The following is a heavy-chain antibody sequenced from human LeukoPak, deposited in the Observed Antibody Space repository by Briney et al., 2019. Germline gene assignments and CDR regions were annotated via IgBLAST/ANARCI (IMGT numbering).Heavy chain of an antibody. CDR1: GGTFSSYA. V-gene: IGHV1-69*13. CDR2: IIPIFGTA. J-gene: IGHJ2*01. D-gene: IGHD3-3*01. CDR3: ARVRRDTIFGVAMSWYFDL. Sequence: SVKVSCKASGGTFSSYAISWVRQAPGQGLEWMGGIIPIFGTANYAQKFQGRVTITADESTSTAYMELSSLRSEDTAVYYCARVRRDTIFGVAMSWYFDLWGRGTLVTVSS.